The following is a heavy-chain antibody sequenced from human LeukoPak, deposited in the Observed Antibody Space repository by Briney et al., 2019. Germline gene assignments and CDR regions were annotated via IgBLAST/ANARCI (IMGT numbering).Heavy chain of an antibody. CDR1: GFIFDDYA. Sequence: GGSLRLSCAASGFIFDDYAMHWVREAPGKGLEWVSGISWNSNTIGYADSVKGRFTISRDNAKNTLYLQMNSVRAEDTAVYYCARSWFPYYFDYWGQGTLVTVSS. J-gene: IGHJ4*02. V-gene: IGHV3-9*01. CDR3: ARSWFPYYFDY. CDR2: ISWNSNTI. D-gene: IGHD3-9*01.